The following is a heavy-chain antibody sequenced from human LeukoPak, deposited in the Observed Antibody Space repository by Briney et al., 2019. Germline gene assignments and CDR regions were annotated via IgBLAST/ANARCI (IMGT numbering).Heavy chain of an antibody. V-gene: IGHV1-18*01. CDR3: ARDWIQRRGFEY. D-gene: IGHD5-18*01. CDR2: ISAYNGNT. Sequence: ASVKVSCTASGYTFTSYGMSWVRQAPGQGLEWMGWISAYNGNTNYAQTLQGRVTMTTDTSTSTAYMELRSLRSDDTAVYYCARDWIQRRGFEYWGQGHLVTVSS. J-gene: IGHJ4*02. CDR1: GYTFTSYG.